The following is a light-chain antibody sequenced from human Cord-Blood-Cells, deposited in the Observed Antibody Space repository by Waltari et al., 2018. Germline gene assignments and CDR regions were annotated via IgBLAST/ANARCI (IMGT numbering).Light chain of an antibody. Sequence: IQMTQSPSSLSASVGDRVTMTCRASQSISSYLIWYQQKPGQAPKLLIYAASSLQSGVPSRFSGSGSGTDFTLTISSLQPEDFATYYCQQSYSTPYTFGQGTKLEIK. CDR2: AAS. V-gene: IGKV1-39*01. J-gene: IGKJ2*01. CDR1: QSISSY. CDR3: QQSYSTPYT.